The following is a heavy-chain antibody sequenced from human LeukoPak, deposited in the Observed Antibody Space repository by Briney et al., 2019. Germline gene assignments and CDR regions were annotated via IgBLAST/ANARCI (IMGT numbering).Heavy chain of an antibody. CDR2: INHSGST. CDR3: ARSQLRRGYYFDY. CDR1: GGSFSGYY. Sequence: SETLSLTCAVYGGSFSGYYWSWIRQPPGKGLEWIGEINHSGSTNYNPSLKSRVTISVDTSKNQFSLKLSSVTAADTAVYYCARSQLRRGYYFDYWGQGTLVTVSS. J-gene: IGHJ4*02. V-gene: IGHV4-34*01. D-gene: IGHD4-17*01.